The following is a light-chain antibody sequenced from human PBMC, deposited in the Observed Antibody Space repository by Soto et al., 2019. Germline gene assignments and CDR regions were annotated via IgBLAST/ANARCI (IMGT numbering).Light chain of an antibody. CDR1: QSVSSSY. CDR2: GAS. J-gene: IGKJ5*01. Sequence: EIVLTQSPGTLSLSPGERATLSCRASQSVSSSYLAWYQQKPGQAPRLLIYGASSRATGIPNRFSGSGSGTDFTLTSSRLEPEDFAVYYCQQDGTSPITFGQGTRLEI. CDR3: QQDGTSPIT. V-gene: IGKV3-20*01.